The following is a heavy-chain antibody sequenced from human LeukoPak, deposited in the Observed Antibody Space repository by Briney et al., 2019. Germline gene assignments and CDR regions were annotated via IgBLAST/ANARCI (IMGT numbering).Heavy chain of an antibody. CDR3: ASSRGSSGYYNWFDP. CDR2: IYHSGST. V-gene: IGHV4-38-2*01. CDR1: DYSISSGYY. Sequence: SETLSLTCAVSDYSISSGYYWGWIRQPPGKGLEWIGSIYHSGSTYYNPSLKSRVTISVDTSKNQFSLKLSSVTAADTAVYYCASSRGSSGYYNWFDPWGQGTLVTVSS. D-gene: IGHD3-22*01. J-gene: IGHJ5*02.